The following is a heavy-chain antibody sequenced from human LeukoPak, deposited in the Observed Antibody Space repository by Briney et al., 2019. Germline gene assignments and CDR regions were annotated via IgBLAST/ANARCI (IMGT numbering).Heavy chain of an antibody. CDR3: ARMGLLRYLEWFSDF. Sequence: SETLSLTCTVSGSSIGTYSWSWIRQPPGKGLEWIGYIYTTGSTHYNPSLKSRVTMSLDTSKNQFSLRLTSVTAADTAVYYCARMGLLRYLEWFSDFWGQGTLVTVSS. CDR1: GSSIGTYS. D-gene: IGHD3-3*01. CDR2: IYTTGST. J-gene: IGHJ4*02. V-gene: IGHV4-4*09.